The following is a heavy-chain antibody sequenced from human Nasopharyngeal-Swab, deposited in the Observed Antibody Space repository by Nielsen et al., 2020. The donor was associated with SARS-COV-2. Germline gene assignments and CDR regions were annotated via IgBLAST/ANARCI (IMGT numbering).Heavy chain of an antibody. D-gene: IGHD3-10*01. CDR2: ISAYNGNT. CDR3: ARVRRRGIDY. J-gene: IGHJ4*02. V-gene: IGHV1-18*04. CDR1: GYTLSNYA. Sequence: ASVKVSCKASGYTLSNYAMYWVRQAPGQGLEWMGWISAYNGNTNYAQKLQGRVTMTTDTSTSTAYMELRSLRSDDTAVYYCARVRRRGIDYWGQGTLVTVSS.